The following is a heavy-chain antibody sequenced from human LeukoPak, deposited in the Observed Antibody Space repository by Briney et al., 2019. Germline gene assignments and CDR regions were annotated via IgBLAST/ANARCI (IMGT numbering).Heavy chain of an antibody. CDR1: GFTFSSCS. CDR2: ISSSSSYI. D-gene: IGHD2-2*01. Sequence: GGSLRLSCAASGFTFSSCSMNWVRQAPGKGLEWVSSISSSSSYIYYADSVKGRFTISRDNAKNSLYLQMNSLRAEDTAVYYCARVVVVPAAIYYYGMDVWGQGTTVTVSS. J-gene: IGHJ6*02. V-gene: IGHV3-21*01. CDR3: ARVVVVPAAIYYYGMDV.